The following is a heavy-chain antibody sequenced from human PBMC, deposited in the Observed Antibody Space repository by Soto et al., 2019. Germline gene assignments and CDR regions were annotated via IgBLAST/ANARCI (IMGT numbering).Heavy chain of an antibody. CDR3: ARVEGGPYYYYYYMDV. D-gene: IGHD3-16*01. CDR1: GYTFTSYG. V-gene: IGHV1-18*01. Sequence: QVQLVQSGAEVKKPGASVKVSCKASGYTFTSYGISWVRQAPGQGLEWMGWISAYNGNTNYAQKLQGRVTMTTDTSTSTAYIELRSLRSDDTAVYYCARVEGGPYYYYYYMDVWGKGTTVTVSS. J-gene: IGHJ6*03. CDR2: ISAYNGNT.